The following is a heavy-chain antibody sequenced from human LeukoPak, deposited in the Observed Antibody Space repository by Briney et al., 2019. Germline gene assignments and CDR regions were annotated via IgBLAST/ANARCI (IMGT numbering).Heavy chain of an antibody. Sequence: PGGSLRLSCAASDFTVSGNYMTWVRQAPGKGLECVSVIYSGGSTLYADSVKGRFSISRDNYRNTLNLQMNSLRVEDTGVYCCARGGRWDYYFDLWGRGTLVTVSS. D-gene: IGHD1-26*01. CDR2: IYSGGST. V-gene: IGHV3-53*01. CDR1: DFTVSGNY. CDR3: ARGGRWDYYFDL. J-gene: IGHJ2*01.